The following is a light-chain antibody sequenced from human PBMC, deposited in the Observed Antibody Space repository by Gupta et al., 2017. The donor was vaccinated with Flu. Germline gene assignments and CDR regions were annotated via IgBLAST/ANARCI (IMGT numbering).Light chain of an antibody. V-gene: IGLV1-40*01. CDR3: QSYDSRLPGLV. CDR1: RSNIGEGID. Sequence: QSVLTQPPSVSGAPGQTVTISSTGTRSNIGEGIDVHWYQHLPGTAPKLVIFDNSHRPTGVPDRFSASKSGTSASLAITGLQADDEADYYCQSYDSRLPGLVFGGGTKLTVL. J-gene: IGLJ3*02. CDR2: DNS.